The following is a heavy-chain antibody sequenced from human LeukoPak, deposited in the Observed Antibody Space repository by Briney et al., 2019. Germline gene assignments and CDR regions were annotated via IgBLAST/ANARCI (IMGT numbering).Heavy chain of an antibody. CDR2: ISSSSSYI. Sequence: GSLRLSCAASGFTFSSYSMNWVRQAPGKGLEWVSSISSSSSYIYYADSVKGRFTISRDNAKNSLYLQMNSLRAEDTAVYYCARDKYGDYVIDYWGQGTLVTVSS. CDR3: ARDKYGDYVIDY. CDR1: GFTFSSYS. J-gene: IGHJ4*02. V-gene: IGHV3-21*01. D-gene: IGHD4-17*01.